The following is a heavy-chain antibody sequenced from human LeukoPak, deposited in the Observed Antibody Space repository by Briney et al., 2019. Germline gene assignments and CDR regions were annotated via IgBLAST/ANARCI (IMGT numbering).Heavy chain of an antibody. V-gene: IGHV4-30-4*01. J-gene: IGHJ4*02. CDR3: ARENNDYGGKKAFDY. D-gene: IGHD4-23*01. CDR1: GGSSRSGDYF. CDR2: IHYSGNT. Sequence: SETLSLTCAVSGGSSRSGDYFWSWLRQPPGKGLEWIGHIHYSGNTYYNPSLRSRVSISVDTSKNQFSLKLSSVTAADTAVYYCARENNDYGGKKAFDYWGQGTLVTVSS.